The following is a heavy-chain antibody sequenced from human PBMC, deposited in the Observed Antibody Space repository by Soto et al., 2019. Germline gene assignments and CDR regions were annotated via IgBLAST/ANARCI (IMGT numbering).Heavy chain of an antibody. D-gene: IGHD1-26*01. CDR2: INGRSNYV. CDR1: GFTFSTYT. V-gene: IGHV3-21*01. Sequence: LRLSCVFSGFTFSTYTMNWVRQAPGKGLEWVSSINGRSNYVYYAGSVKGRFTISRDNAKNSLYLQMNRLRAEDTAIYYCAREDGVVGSSSAFDHWGLGTLVTV. J-gene: IGHJ4*02. CDR3: AREDGVVGSSSAFDH.